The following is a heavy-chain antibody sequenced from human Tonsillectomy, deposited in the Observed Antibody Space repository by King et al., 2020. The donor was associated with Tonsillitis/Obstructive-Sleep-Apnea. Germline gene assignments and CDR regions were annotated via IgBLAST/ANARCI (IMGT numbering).Heavy chain of an antibody. CDR2: ISYDGSNK. CDR3: ARYRGVRGDYYGMDV. D-gene: IGHD3-10*01. V-gene: IGHV3-30*04. CDR1: GFTFSSYA. Sequence: VQLVESGGGVVQPGRSLRLSCAASGFTFSSYAMHWVRQAPGKGLEWVAVISYDGSNKYYADSVKGRFTISRDNSKNTLYLQMNSLRAEDTAVYYCARYRGVRGDYYGMDVWGQGATVTVSS. J-gene: IGHJ6*02.